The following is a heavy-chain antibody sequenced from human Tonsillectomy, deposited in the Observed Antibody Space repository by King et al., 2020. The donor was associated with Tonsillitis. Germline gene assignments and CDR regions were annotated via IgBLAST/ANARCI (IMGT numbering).Heavy chain of an antibody. J-gene: IGHJ2*01. D-gene: IGHD1-14*01. CDR3: ARFVFGIDLRAGYLDL. CDR2: IYPGDSDT. CDR1: GYRFTNYW. Sequence: EVQLVQSGAEVKKTGESLKISCQGSGYRFTNYWIGWVRQMPGKGLEWMGFIYPGDSDTRYSPSFQGQVTISADKSISTAYQQWRSLKASDTAIYYWARFVFGIDLRAGYLDLWGRGTLVTVSS. V-gene: IGHV5-51*01.